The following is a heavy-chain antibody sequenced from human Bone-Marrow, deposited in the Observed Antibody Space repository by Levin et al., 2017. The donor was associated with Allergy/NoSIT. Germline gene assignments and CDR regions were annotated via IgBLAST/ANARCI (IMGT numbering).Heavy chain of an antibody. CDR3: ARHRRNSGLSDAFDI. D-gene: IGHD1-14*01. J-gene: IGHJ3*02. CDR1: GGSISSYY. V-gene: IGHV4-59*08. CDR2: IYYSGST. Sequence: SETLSLTCTVSGGSISSYYWSWIRQPPGKGLEWIGYIYYSGSTNYNPSLKSRVTISVDTSKNQFSLKLSSVTAADTAVYYCARHRRNSGLSDAFDIWGQGTMVTVSS.